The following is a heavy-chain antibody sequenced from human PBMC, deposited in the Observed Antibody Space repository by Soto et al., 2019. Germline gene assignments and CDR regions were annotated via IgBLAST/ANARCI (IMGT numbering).Heavy chain of an antibody. CDR1: GFTFSSYA. D-gene: IGHD3-9*01. CDR3: AKVYFDWLSKRPFDY. J-gene: IGHJ4*02. Sequence: EVQQLESGGGLVQPGGSLRLSCAASGFTFSSYAMSWVRQAPGKGLEWVSAISGSGGSTYYADSVKGRFTISRDNSKNTLYLQMNSLRAEDTAVYYCAKVYFDWLSKRPFDYWGQGTLVTVSS. V-gene: IGHV3-23*01. CDR2: ISGSGGST.